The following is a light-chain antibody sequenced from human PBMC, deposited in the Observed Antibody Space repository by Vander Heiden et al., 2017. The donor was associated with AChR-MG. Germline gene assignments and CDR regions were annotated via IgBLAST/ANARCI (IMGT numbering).Light chain of an antibody. V-gene: IGKV1-39*01. CDR1: QSISSY. J-gene: IGKJ2*01. CDR3: QQIDSTPRHT. CDR2: AAS. Sequence: DIQMTQSPSSLSASVGDRVTITCRASQSISSYLNWYQQKPGKAPKLLIYAASSLQSGVPSRFSGSGSGTDFTLTISSLQPEDFATYYCQQIDSTPRHTFGQGTKLEIK.